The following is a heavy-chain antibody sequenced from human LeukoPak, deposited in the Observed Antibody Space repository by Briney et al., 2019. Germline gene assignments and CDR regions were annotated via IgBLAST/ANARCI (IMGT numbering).Heavy chain of an antibody. J-gene: IGHJ3*02. V-gene: IGHV5-51*01. CDR3: ARRVYSYGRSYDAFDI. CDR2: IYPGDSDT. CDR1: GYSFTSYW. D-gene: IGHD5-18*01. Sequence: GESLKISCKGSGYSFTSYWIGWVRQMPGKGLEWMGIIYPGDSDTRYSPSFQGQVTISADKSISTAYLQWSSLKASDTAMYYCARRVYSYGRSYDAFDIWGQGTMVTVSS.